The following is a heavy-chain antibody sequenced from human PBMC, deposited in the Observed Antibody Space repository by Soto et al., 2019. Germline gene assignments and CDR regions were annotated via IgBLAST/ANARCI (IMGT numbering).Heavy chain of an antibody. CDR3: AKTLGHFLFGVVNVGGD. V-gene: IGHV3-23*01. J-gene: IGHJ4*02. CDR2: ISGSGGST. Sequence: EVQLLESGGGLVQPGGSLRLSCAASGFTFSSYAMSWVRQAPGKGLEWVSAISGSGGSTYYADSVKGRFTISRDNSKNTLYLQMNSLRAEDTAVYYCAKTLGHFLFGVVNVGGDWGQGTLVTVSS. CDR1: GFTFSSYA. D-gene: IGHD3-3*01.